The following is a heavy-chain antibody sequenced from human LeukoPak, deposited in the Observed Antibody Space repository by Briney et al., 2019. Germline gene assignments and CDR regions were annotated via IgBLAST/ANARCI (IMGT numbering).Heavy chain of an antibody. V-gene: IGHV3-23*01. D-gene: IGHD1-26*01. Sequence: GGSLRLSCVASGFTFGKYWMSWVRQAPGKGLEWVSAISGSGGSTYYADSVKGRFTISRDNSKNTLYLPMNSLRAEDTAVYYCARSLGTTTYYFDYWGQGTLVTVSS. J-gene: IGHJ4*02. CDR3: ARSLGTTTYYFDY. CDR1: GFTFGKYW. CDR2: ISGSGGST.